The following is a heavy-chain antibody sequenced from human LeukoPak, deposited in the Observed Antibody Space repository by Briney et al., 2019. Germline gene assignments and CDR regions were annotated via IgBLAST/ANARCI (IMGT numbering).Heavy chain of an antibody. J-gene: IGHJ4*02. CDR2: IIPIFGTA. CDR1: GYTFTSYA. V-gene: IGHV1-69*13. Sequence: ASVKVSCKASGYTFTSYAISWVRQAPGQGLEWMGGIIPIFGTANYAQKFQGRVTITADESTSTAYMELSSLRSEDTAVYYCARRGDTVGARKYYFDYWGQGTLVTVSS. CDR3: ARRGDTVGARKYYFDY. D-gene: IGHD1-26*01.